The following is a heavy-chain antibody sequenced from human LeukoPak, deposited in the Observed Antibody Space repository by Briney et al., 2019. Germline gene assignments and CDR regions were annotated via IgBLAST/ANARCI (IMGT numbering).Heavy chain of an antibody. CDR2: IIPIFGTA. D-gene: IGHD3-10*01. Sequence: ASVKVSCKASGGTFSSYAISWVRQAPGQGLEWMGGIIPIFGTANYAQKFQGRVTITADESTSTAYMELSSLRSEDTAVYYCARDRDYNGFGGSRYFDYWGQGTLVTVSS. V-gene: IGHV1-69*13. J-gene: IGHJ4*02. CDR1: GGTFSSYA. CDR3: ARDRDYNGFGGSRYFDY.